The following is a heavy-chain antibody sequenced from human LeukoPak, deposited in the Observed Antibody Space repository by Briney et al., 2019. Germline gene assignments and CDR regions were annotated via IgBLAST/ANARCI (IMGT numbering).Heavy chain of an antibody. V-gene: IGHV3-74*01. J-gene: IGHJ4*02. CDR1: GFTFSSYW. CDR2: INSDGSST. D-gene: IGHD3-16*02. CDR3: ASEGLRLGELSHDY. Sequence: GGSLRLSCAASGFTFSSYWMHWVRQAPGKGLVWVSRINSDGSSTSYADSVKGRFTISRDNAKNPLYLQMNSLRAEDTAVYYCASEGLRLGELSHDYWGQGTLVTVSS.